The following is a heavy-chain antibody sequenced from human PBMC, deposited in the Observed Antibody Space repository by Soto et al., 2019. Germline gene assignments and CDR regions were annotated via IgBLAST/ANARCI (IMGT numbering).Heavy chain of an antibody. Sequence: QVQLVQSGAEVKKPGASVKVSCKASGYTFTSYDINWVRQATGQGLEWMVWMNPNSGNTGYAQKFQGRVTMTRNTSISTAYMELSSLRSEDTAVYYCAREITAYWYFDLWGRGTLVTVSS. CDR3: AREITAYWYFDL. CDR2: MNPNSGNT. V-gene: IGHV1-8*01. CDR1: GYTFTSYD. J-gene: IGHJ2*01. D-gene: IGHD3-16*01.